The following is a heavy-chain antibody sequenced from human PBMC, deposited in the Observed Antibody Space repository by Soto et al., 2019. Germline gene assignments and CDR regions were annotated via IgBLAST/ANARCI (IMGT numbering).Heavy chain of an antibody. CDR2: IYYSGST. V-gene: IGHV4-59*01. Sequence: SETLSLTCTVSGGSISSYYWSWIRQPPGKGLEWIGYIYYSGSTNYNPSLKSRVTISVDTSKNQFSLKLSSVTAADTAVYYCAGSPEWYSSSFFDYWGQGTLVTVSS. CDR3: AGSPEWYSSSFFDY. D-gene: IGHD6-13*01. CDR1: GGSISSYY. J-gene: IGHJ4*02.